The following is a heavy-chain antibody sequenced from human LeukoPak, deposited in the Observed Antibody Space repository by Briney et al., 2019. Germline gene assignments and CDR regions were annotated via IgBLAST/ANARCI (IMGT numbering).Heavy chain of an antibody. CDR2: IYYSGST. J-gene: IGHJ4*02. CDR1: GGSISSYY. V-gene: IGHV4-59*01. D-gene: IGHD3-22*01. CDR3: ARDKGYYDSSGCYYALDY. Sequence: SETLSLTCTVSGGSISSYYWSWIRQPPGKGLEWIGYIYYSGSTNYNPSLKSRVTISVDTSKNQFSLKLSSVTAADTAVYYCARDKGYYDSSGCYYALDYWGQGTLVTVSS.